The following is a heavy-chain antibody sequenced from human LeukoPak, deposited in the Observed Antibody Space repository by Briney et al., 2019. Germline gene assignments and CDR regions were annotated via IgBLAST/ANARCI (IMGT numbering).Heavy chain of an antibody. CDR2: IWFDGSNE. V-gene: IGHV3-33*06. Sequence: GRSLRLSCAASGFIFSNYGMHWVRQAPGKGLEWVAVIWFDGSNEDYADSVKGRFTISRDNSKNTLFLQMNSLRAEDTAVYYCAKVVPFEPGLDYWGQGTLVTVSS. J-gene: IGHJ4*02. D-gene: IGHD1-14*01. CDR1: GFIFSNYG. CDR3: AKVVPFEPGLDY.